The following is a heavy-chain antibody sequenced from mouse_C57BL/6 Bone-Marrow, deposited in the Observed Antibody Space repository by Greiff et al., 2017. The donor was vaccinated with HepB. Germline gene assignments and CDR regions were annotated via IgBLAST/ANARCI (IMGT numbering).Heavy chain of an antibody. CDR2: INSDGGRI. V-gene: IGHV5-6-3*01. CDR3: AREGSSYNAVDY. Sequence: EVQWVESGGGLVQPGGSLKLSCAASGFTFSSYGMSWVRQTPDKRLELVAIINSDGGRIYYPDSVKGRFTISRDNAKNTLYLQMRSLRSEDTAMYYCAREGSSYNAVDYWGQGTSVTVSS. J-gene: IGHJ4*01. CDR1: GFTFSSYG. D-gene: IGHD1-1*01.